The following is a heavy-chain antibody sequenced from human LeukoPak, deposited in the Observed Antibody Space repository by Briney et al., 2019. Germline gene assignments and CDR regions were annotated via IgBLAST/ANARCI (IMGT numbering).Heavy chain of an antibody. CDR1: GFTFSSYA. Sequence: GGSLRLSCAASGFTFSSYAMSWVRQALGKGLKWVSVISGSGGSTYYADSVKGRFTISRDNSKNTLYLQMNSLRAEDTAVYYCAKSVASAVTTNPYFDYWGQGTLVPVSS. V-gene: IGHV3-23*01. D-gene: IGHD4-17*01. CDR3: AKSVASAVTTNPYFDY. CDR2: ISGSGGST. J-gene: IGHJ4*02.